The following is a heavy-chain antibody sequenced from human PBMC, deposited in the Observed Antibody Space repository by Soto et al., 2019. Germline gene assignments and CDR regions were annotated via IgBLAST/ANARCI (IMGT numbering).Heavy chain of an antibody. J-gene: IGHJ3*02. CDR2: ISYDGSNK. V-gene: IGHV3-30-3*01. D-gene: IGHD1-26*01. Sequence: QVQLVESGGGVVQPGRSLRLSCAASGFTFSSYAMHWVRQAPGKGLEWVAVISYDGSNKYYADSVKGRFTISRDNSKNTLYLQMNSLRAEDTAVYYCAQTLQSGGSYFRVDDAFDIWGQGTMVTVSS. CDR1: GFTFSSYA. CDR3: AQTLQSGGSYFRVDDAFDI.